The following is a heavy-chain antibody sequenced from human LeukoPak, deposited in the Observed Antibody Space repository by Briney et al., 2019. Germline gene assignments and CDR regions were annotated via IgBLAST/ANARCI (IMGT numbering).Heavy chain of an antibody. CDR2: IYYSGST. Sequence: SETLSLTCTVSGGSISSYYWSWIRQPPGKGLEWIGYIYYSGSTNYNPSLKSRVTISVDTSKDQFSLRLASVTAADTAAYCCARLSRGAGAAKTFDYWGQGILVTVSS. CDR1: GGSISSYY. D-gene: IGHD6-13*01. J-gene: IGHJ4*02. CDR3: ARLSRGAGAAKTFDY. V-gene: IGHV4-59*08.